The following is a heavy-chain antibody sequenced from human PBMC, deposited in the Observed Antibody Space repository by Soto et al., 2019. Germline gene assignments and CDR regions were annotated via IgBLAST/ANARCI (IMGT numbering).Heavy chain of an antibody. CDR1: GGSISSSSYY. J-gene: IGHJ4*02. V-gene: IGHV4-39*02. CDR3: AREYSSAPDY. D-gene: IGHD6-25*01. Sequence: QLQLQESGPGLVKPSETLSLTCTVSGGSISSSSYYWGWIRQPPGKGLEWIGSIYYSGSTFYSPSLRSRVTISVDTSKNQFSLRVSSVPAADTAVYYCAREYSSAPDYWGQGTLVTVPS. CDR2: IYYSGST.